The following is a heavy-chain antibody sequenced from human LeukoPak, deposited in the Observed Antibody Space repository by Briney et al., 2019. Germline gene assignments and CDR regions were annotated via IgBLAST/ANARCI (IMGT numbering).Heavy chain of an antibody. CDR3: ATSGAAARRAFDI. Sequence: PGGSLRLSCAASGFTFSSYWMHCVRQAPAKGLVWVSRINSDGSSTSYADSVKGRFTISRDNAKNTLYLQMNSLRAEDTAVYYCATSGAAARRAFDIWGQGTMVTVPS. D-gene: IGHD6-13*01. V-gene: IGHV3-74*01. J-gene: IGHJ3*02. CDR2: INSDGSST. CDR1: GFTFSSYW.